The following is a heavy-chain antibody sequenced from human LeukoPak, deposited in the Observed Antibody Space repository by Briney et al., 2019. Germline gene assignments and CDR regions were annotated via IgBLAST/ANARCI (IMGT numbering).Heavy chain of an antibody. CDR3: ARTYYGSGSYYY. Sequence: GASVKVSCKASGYTFTGYYMHWVRQAPGQGLEWMGWINPNSGGTNYAQKFQGRVTMTRDTSISTAYMEPSRLRSDDTAVYYCARTYYGSGSYYYWGQGTLVTVSS. J-gene: IGHJ4*02. V-gene: IGHV1-2*02. CDR2: INPNSGGT. D-gene: IGHD3-10*01. CDR1: GYTFTGYY.